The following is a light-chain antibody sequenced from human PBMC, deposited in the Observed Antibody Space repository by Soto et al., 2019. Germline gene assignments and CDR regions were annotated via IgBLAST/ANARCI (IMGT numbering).Light chain of an antibody. CDR3: QQYDIPPLT. J-gene: IGKJ4*01. CDR1: QDISNY. Sequence: DIQMTQSPSSLSASVGDRVTITCQASQDISNYLNWYQQKPGKAPKLLIYDASNLETGVPSRFSGSGSGTDFTFTISSLQPEDIATYYCQQYDIPPLTFGGETKVEIK. CDR2: DAS. V-gene: IGKV1-33*01.